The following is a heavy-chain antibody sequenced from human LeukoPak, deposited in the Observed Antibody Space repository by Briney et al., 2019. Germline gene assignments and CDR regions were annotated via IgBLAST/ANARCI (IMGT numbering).Heavy chain of an antibody. J-gene: IGHJ4*02. CDR1: GGSISSSNW. CDR2: IYRSGST. V-gene: IGHV4-4*02. Sequence: SGTLSLTCAVSGGSISSSNWWSWVRQPPGKGLEWIGEIYRSGSTNYNPSLKSRVTISVDKSKNQFSLKLSSVTAADTAVYYCARDRGNDYGDYEPRYFDYWGQGTLVTVSS. D-gene: IGHD4-17*01. CDR3: ARDRGNDYGDYEPRYFDY.